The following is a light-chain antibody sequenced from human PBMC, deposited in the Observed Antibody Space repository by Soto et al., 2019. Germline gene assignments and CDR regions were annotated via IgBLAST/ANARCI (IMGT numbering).Light chain of an antibody. CDR3: QQYNRYSRT. CDR1: QSISSW. Sequence: DIQMTQSPSTLSASVGDRVTITCRASQSISSWLAWYQQKPGKAPRLLIYKASSLESGVPSRFSGSGSGTEFTLTISSLQPYDFATYYCQQYNRYSRTFGQGTKLEIK. V-gene: IGKV1-5*03. J-gene: IGKJ2*01. CDR2: KAS.